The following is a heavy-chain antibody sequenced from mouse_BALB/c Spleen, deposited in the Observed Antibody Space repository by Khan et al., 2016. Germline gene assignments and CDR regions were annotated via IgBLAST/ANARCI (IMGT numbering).Heavy chain of an antibody. V-gene: IGHV3-2*02. Sequence: EVQLVESGPGLVKPSQSLSLTCTVTGYSITSGYAWNWIRQFPGSKLEWMGYLTYSGGTSYNPSLKSRISVTRDTSKHQFFLQFNSVTTEDTATYYCARDYYGSSFFDYWGQGTLVTVSA. CDR3: ARDYYGSSFFDY. CDR1: GYSITSGYA. J-gene: IGHJ3*01. CDR2: LTYSGGT. D-gene: IGHD1-1*01.